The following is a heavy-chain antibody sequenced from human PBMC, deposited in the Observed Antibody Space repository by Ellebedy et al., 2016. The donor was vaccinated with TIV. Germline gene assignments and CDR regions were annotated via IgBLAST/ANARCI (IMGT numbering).Heavy chain of an antibody. CDR1: GYTFTAYG. Sequence: AASVKVSCKASGYTFTAYGISWVRQAPGQGLEWMGWNSTYNNVNTNYAQKLQGSITMTTDKSTSTAYMEMMSLRSDDTAVYYCTRCYYPGMDVWGQGTTVTVSS. CDR2: NSTYNNVNT. J-gene: IGHJ6*02. CDR3: TRCYYPGMDV. V-gene: IGHV1-18*04.